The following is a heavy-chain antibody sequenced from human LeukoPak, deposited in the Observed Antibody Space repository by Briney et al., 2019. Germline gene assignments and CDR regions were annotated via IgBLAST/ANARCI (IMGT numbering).Heavy chain of an antibody. D-gene: IGHD6-13*01. CDR1: GYTFTSYY. J-gene: IGHJ4*02. Sequence: GASVKVSCKASGYTFTSYYMHWVRQAPGQGLEWVGIINPSGGSTSYAQKFQGRVTMTRDTSTSTVYMELSSLRSEDTAVYYCAREGIAAAGTDYWGQGTLVTVSS. CDR2: INPSGGST. V-gene: IGHV1-46*01. CDR3: AREGIAAAGTDY.